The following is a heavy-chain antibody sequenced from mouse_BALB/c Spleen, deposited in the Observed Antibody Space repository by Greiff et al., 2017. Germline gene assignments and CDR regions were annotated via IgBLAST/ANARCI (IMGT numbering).Heavy chain of an antibody. Sequence: VQLQQSGPGLVAPSQSLSITCTVSGFSLTDYGVSWIRQPPGKGLEWLGVIWGGGSTYYNSALKSRLSISKDNSKSQVFLKMNSLQTDDTAMYYCAKHPSITTVVAPYYYAMDYWGQGTSVTVSS. CDR1: GFSLTDYG. CDR2: IWGGGST. J-gene: IGHJ4*01. V-gene: IGHV2-6-5*01. CDR3: AKHPSITTVVAPYYYAMDY. D-gene: IGHD1-1*01.